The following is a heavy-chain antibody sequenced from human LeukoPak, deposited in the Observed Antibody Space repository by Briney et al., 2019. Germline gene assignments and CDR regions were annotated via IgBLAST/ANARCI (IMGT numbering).Heavy chain of an antibody. J-gene: IGHJ4*02. V-gene: IGHV4-34*01. D-gene: IGHD2-2*01. CDR1: GGSFSGYY. CDR2: NNHSGST. Sequence: SETLSLTCAVYGGSFSGYYWSWIRQPPGKGLEWIGENNHSGSTNYNPSLKSRVTISVDTSKNQFSLKLSSVTAADTAVYYCARRPAAARWKGIDYWGQGTLVTVSS. CDR3: ARRPAAARWKGIDY.